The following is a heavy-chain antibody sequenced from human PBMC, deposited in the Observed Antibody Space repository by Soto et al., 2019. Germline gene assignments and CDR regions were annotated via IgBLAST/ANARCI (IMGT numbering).Heavy chain of an antibody. CDR3: ARFRGYCSSTSCYAYYYYGMDV. CDR1: GGSFSGYY. D-gene: IGHD2-2*01. V-gene: IGHV4-34*01. J-gene: IGHJ6*02. CDR2: INHSGST. Sequence: SETLSLTCAVYGGSFSGYYWSWIRQPPGKGLEWIGEINHSGSTNYNPSLKSRVTISVDTSKNQFSLKLSSVTAADTAVYYCARFRGYCSSTSCYAYYYYGMDVWGQGTTVTVSS.